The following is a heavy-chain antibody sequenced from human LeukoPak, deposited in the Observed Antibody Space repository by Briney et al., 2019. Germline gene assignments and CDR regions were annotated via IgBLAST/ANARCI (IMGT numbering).Heavy chain of an antibody. J-gene: IGHJ4*02. Sequence: ASETLSLTCTVSGGSISTSNYYWGWIRQPPGKGLEWIGYIYYSGSTNYNPSLKSRVTISVDKSKNQFSLKLSSVTAADTAVYYCARLVGAAYYFDYWGQGTLVTVSS. CDR1: GGSISTSNYY. CDR3: ARLVGAAYYFDY. V-gene: IGHV4-61*05. D-gene: IGHD1-26*01. CDR2: IYYSGST.